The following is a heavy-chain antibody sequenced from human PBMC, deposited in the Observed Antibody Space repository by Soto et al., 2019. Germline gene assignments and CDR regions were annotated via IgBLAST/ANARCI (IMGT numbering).Heavy chain of an antibody. J-gene: IGHJ4*02. Sequence: QVQLVQSGAEVKKPGASVKVSCKASGYTFTGYYMHWVRQAPGQGLEWMGWINPNSGGTNHAQKFQGWVTMTRDTSISTAYMELSRLRSDDTAVYYCARGGSIGLLQKWDYWGQGTLVTVSS. V-gene: IGHV1-2*04. CDR2: INPNSGGT. CDR3: ARGGSIGLLQKWDY. D-gene: IGHD2-15*01. CDR1: GYTFTGYY.